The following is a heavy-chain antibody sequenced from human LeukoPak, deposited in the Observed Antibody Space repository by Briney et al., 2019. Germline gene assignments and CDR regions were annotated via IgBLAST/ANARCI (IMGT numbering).Heavy chain of an antibody. J-gene: IGHJ4*02. CDR2: INPSGGST. V-gene: IGHV1-46*01. CDR1: GYTFTSYY. CDR3: TREGPPVHYTGYYDY. D-gene: IGHD3-9*01. Sequence: ASVKVSCKASGYTFTSYYMHWVRQAPGQGLEWMGIINPSGGSTSYAQKFQGRVTMTRDMSTSTVYMELSSLRSEDTAVYYCTREGPPVHYTGYYDYWGQGTLVTVSS.